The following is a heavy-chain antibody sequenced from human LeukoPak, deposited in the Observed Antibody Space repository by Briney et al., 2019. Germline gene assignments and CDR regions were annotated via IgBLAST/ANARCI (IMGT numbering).Heavy chain of an antibody. CDR2: IYHSGST. J-gene: IGHJ5*02. Sequence: SETLSLTCAVPGYSISSGYYWGWIRQPPGKGLEWIGRIYHSGSTYYNPSLKSRVTISVDTSKNQFSLKLSSVTAADTAVYYCASGGARWDSSWYAWFDPWGQGTLVTVSS. CDR3: ASGGARWDSSWYAWFDP. CDR1: GYSISSGYY. V-gene: IGHV4-38-2*01. D-gene: IGHD6-13*01.